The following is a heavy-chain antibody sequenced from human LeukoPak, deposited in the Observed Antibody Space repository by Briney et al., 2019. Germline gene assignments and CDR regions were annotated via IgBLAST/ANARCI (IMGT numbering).Heavy chain of an antibody. D-gene: IGHD3-10*01. CDR2: IKQDGSEK. V-gene: IGHV3-7*01. Sequence: GGSLRLSCAASGFTFSTYWMSWVRQAPGKGLEWVSNIKQDGSEKYYVDSVKGRFSISRDNAKNSLYLQMNSLRAEDTAVYYCARVSRDRAFDIWGQGTMVTVSS. J-gene: IGHJ3*02. CDR1: GFTFSTYW. CDR3: ARVSRDRAFDI.